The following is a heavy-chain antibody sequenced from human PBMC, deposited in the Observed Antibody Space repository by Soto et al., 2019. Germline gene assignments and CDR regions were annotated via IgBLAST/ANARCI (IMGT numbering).Heavy chain of an antibody. Sequence: SETLSLTCAVSGYSISSGYYWGWIRQPPGKGLEWIGSIYHSGSTYYNPSLKSRVTISVDTSKNQFSLKLSSVTAADTAVYYCARDLYSSSSEWFDTWGQGTLVTVSS. J-gene: IGHJ5*02. D-gene: IGHD6-6*01. V-gene: IGHV4-38-2*02. CDR2: IYHSGST. CDR3: ARDLYSSSSEWFDT. CDR1: GYSISSGYY.